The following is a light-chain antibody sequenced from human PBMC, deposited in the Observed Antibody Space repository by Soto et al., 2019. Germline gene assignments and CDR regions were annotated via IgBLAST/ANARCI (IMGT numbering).Light chain of an antibody. V-gene: IGLV2-14*01. Sequence: LTQPASVSGSLGQSITISCTGTSSDVGSFNYVSWYRQSPTKAPEPIIYEVTNRPSGVSNRFSGSKSGNTASLTISGLQAEDEADYYCSSYIPNSVIFGGGTQLTVL. CDR1: SSDVGSFNY. J-gene: IGLJ2*01. CDR3: SSYIPNSVI. CDR2: EVT.